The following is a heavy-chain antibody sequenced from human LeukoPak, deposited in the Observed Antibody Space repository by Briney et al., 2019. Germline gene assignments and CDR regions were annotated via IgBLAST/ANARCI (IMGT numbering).Heavy chain of an antibody. CDR2: INSDGSST. D-gene: IGHD2-2*01. CDR3: ARGPVVVPAAIHWLDP. CDR1: GFTFSSYW. J-gene: IGHJ5*02. V-gene: IGHV3-74*01. Sequence: GGSLRLSCAASGFTFSSYWMHWVRQAPGKGLVWVSRINSDGSSTSYADSVKGRFTISRDNAKNTLYLQMNSLRAEDTAVYYCARGPVVVPAAIHWLDPWGQGTLVTVSS.